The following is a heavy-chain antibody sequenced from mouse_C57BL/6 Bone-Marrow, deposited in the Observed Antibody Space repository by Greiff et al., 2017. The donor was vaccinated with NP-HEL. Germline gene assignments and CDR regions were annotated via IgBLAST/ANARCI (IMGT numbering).Heavy chain of an antibody. Sequence: QVQLQQSGPELVKPGASVKISCKASGYAFSSSWMNWVKQRPGKGLEWIGRIYPGDGDTNYNGKFKGKATLTADKSSSTAYMQLSSLTSEDSAVYFCAKANWDFLFDYWGQGTTLTGSS. CDR2: IYPGDGDT. CDR1: GYAFSSSW. J-gene: IGHJ2*01. V-gene: IGHV1-82*01. D-gene: IGHD4-1*01. CDR3: AKANWDFLFDY.